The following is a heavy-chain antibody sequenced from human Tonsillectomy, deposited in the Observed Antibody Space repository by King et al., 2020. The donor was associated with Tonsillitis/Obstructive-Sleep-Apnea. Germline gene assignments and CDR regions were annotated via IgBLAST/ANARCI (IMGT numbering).Heavy chain of an antibody. CDR2: IYYSGST. V-gene: IGHV4-39*01. Sequence: QLQESGPGLVKPSENLSLSCSVSGGSISSSTYYWGWIRQPPGKGLEWIGNIYYSGSTYYNPSLKSRVTISVDTCKNQFSLKLSSVTAADMAVYYCERQYCSIFSCQSSREGFDPWGQGTLVTVSS. D-gene: IGHD2-2*01. CDR1: GGSISSSTYY. J-gene: IGHJ5*02. CDR3: ERQYCSIFSCQSSREGFDP.